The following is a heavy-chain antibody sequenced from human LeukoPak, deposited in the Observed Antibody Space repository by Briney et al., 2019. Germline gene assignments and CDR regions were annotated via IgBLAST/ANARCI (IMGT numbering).Heavy chain of an antibody. CDR1: RGTLTSYA. J-gene: IGHJ3*02. D-gene: IGHD2-2*02. CDR3: ARVGRDIVVVPGAIPHDAFYI. V-gene: IGHV1-69*13. Sequence: SVKVSCKTSRGTLTSYASSWVRQAPRQGREWMGGIIPIFVKANYVQKFQGRVTITADESTNTPSMELSSLRSEDTAVYCCARVGRDIVVVPGAIPHDAFYIWGQETMVTVSS. CDR2: IIPIFVKA.